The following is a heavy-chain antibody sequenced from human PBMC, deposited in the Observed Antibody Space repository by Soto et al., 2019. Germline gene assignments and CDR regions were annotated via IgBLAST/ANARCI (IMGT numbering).Heavy chain of an antibody. CDR2: ISSSSSYI. D-gene: IGHD3-3*01. CDR1: GFTFSSYS. Sequence: EVQLVESGGGLVKPGGSLRLSCAASGFTFSSYSMNWVRQAPGKGLEWVSSISSSSSYIYYADSVKGRFTISRDNTKNSLYLQMNSLGGEDTAVYYCARDGAVGTIFGVVTYFDFWGQGTLVTVSS. CDR3: ARDGAVGTIFGVVTYFDF. J-gene: IGHJ4*02. V-gene: IGHV3-21*01.